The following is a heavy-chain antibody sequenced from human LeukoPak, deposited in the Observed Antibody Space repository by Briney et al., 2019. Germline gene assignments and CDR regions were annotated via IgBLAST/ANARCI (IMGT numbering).Heavy chain of an antibody. CDR1: GYTFTSYG. CDR3: ARDYSSSWYFNWFDP. D-gene: IGHD6-13*01. V-gene: IGHV1-18*01. CDR2: VSAYNGNT. Sequence: ASVKVSCKASGYTFTSYGISWVRQAPGQGLEWMGWVSAYNGNTNYAQKLQGRVTMTTDTSTSTAYMELRSLRSDDTAVYYCARDYSSSWYFNWFDPWGQGTLVTVSS. J-gene: IGHJ5*02.